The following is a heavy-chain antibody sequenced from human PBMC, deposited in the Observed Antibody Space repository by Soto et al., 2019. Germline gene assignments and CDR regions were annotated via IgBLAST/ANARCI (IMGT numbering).Heavy chain of an antibody. CDR2: IIPLDGST. V-gene: IGHV1-69*01. CDR1: GGTISSFA. J-gene: IGHJ4*02. D-gene: IGHD3-3*01. Sequence: VQLVQSGAEVKKPGSSVKVSCTTSGGTISSFAINWVRQAPGQGLEWMGGIIPLDGSTKYAERFQGRVTITADASTSTAYMDLSSLRSEDTAVYYCARSFTKSRRGGVAFDYWGQGTLLTLSP. CDR3: ARSFTKSRRGGVAFDY.